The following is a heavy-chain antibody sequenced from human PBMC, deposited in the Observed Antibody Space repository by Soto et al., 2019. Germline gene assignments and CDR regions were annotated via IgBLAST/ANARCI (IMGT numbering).Heavy chain of an antibody. Sequence: SQTLSLTCAISGDSVSSNSAARNWIRQSPSRGLEWLGRTYYRSKWYNDYAVSVKSRITINPDTSKSQFSLQLNSVTPEDTAVYYCARVEDSSGWPYYYGMDVWGQGTTVTVSS. J-gene: IGHJ6*02. CDR2: TYYRSKWYN. CDR1: GDSVSSNSAA. CDR3: ARVEDSSGWPYYYGMDV. V-gene: IGHV6-1*01. D-gene: IGHD6-19*01.